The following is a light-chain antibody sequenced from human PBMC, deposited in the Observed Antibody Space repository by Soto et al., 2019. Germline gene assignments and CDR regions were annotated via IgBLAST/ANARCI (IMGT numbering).Light chain of an antibody. Sequence: EIVLTQSPATLSLSPGERATLSCRASQSVSSYLAWYQHKPGQAPRLLIYDASNRATGIPARFSGSGSGTGFTLTTSSVEAEGFALSYCQQRSIWPGLGGETKVAIK. CDR3: QQRSIWPG. J-gene: IGKJ4*02. CDR2: DAS. V-gene: IGKV3-11*01. CDR1: QSVSSY.